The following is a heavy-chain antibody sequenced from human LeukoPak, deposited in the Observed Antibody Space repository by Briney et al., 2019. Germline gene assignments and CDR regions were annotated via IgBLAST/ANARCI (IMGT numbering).Heavy chain of an antibody. D-gene: IGHD6-19*01. Sequence: GESLRLSCAASGFTFSTYSMNWLRLAPGKGLEWVSSISPDSNYKYYVDSVKGRFTISRDNAKSSLYLQMNSLRAEDTAVYYCAREREQWLAADAFDIWGQGTMVTVSS. CDR3: AREREQWLAADAFDI. J-gene: IGHJ3*02. CDR1: GFTFSTYS. V-gene: IGHV3-21*01. CDR2: ISPDSNYK.